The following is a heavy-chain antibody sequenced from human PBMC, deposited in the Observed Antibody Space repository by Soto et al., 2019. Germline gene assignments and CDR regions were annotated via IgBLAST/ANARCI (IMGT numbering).Heavy chain of an antibody. J-gene: IGHJ6*02. Sequence: QVQVIQSGAEVEKPGSSVKVSCKASGGTFKKFAFSWVRQAPGQGLEWMGGIIPIFNTPHYSRRFQGRVTNTADQSTSTVNMELSSLRSDDTAVDYCAKDLAPIPLTRGAGFYQYSAWDVWGLGTTVIVSS. V-gene: IGHV1-69*12. D-gene: IGHD2-21*01. CDR2: IIPIFNTP. CDR1: GGTFKKFA. CDR3: AKDLAPIPLTRGAGFYQYSAWDV.